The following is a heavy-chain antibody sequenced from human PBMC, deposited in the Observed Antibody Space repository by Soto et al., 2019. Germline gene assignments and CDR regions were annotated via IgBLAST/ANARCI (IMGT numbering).Heavy chain of an antibody. Sequence: QVQLVQSGAEVKKPGASVKVSCKASGYIFTAYSMHWVRQAPGQGLEWMGVVNPSGGSTNYAQRVQGRITMTRETSTSTVYMDLKFLTSEDTAVYYCAREENCSDGVCYSEYFQRWGQGTLVTVSS. CDR2: VNPSGGST. J-gene: IGHJ1*01. D-gene: IGHD2-15*01. V-gene: IGHV1-46*01. CDR1: GYIFTAYS. CDR3: AREENCSDGVCYSEYFQR.